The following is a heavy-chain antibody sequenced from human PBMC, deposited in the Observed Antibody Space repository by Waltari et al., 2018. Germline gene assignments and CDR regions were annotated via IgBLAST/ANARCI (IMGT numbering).Heavy chain of an antibody. CDR1: GSTFFTYE. V-gene: IGHV1-8*02. D-gene: IGHD5-12*01. CDR3: AKGRDVNAGYDYNWFDT. J-gene: IGHJ5*02. CDR2: MNPNNGDR. Sequence: QVQLVQSGAEVMKPGASVKVSCQASGSTFFTYELHWVRQAPGQGLEWMGWMNPNNGDRAYAQKFQGRVTMTRDTSINTAYMELSSLTSEDTALYYCAKGRDVNAGYDYNWFDTWGQGTLVTVSS.